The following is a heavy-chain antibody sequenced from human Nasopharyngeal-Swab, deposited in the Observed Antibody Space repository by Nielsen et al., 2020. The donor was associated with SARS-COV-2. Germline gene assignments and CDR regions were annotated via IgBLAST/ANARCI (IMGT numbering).Heavy chain of an antibody. V-gene: IGHV1-2*06. J-gene: IGHJ3*02. Sequence: ASVKVSCKASGYTFTGYYMHWVRQAPGQGLEWMGRINPNSGGTNYAQKFQGRVTMTRDTSISTAYMKLSRLRSDDTAVYYCARDWEQQHDAFDIWGQGTMVTV. CDR3: ARDWEQQHDAFDI. CDR1: GYTFTGYY. D-gene: IGHD6-13*01. CDR2: INPNSGGT.